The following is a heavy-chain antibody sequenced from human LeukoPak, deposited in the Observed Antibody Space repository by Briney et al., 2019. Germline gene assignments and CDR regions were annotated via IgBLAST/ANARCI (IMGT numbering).Heavy chain of an antibody. D-gene: IGHD3-22*01. CDR1: GGNFSSYA. CDR2: IIPIFGTA. J-gene: IGHJ4*02. V-gene: IGHV1-69*05. Sequence: ASVKVSCKASGGNFSSYAISWVRQAPGQGLEWMGGIIPIFGTANYAQKFQGRVTITTDESTSTAYMELSSLRSEDTAVYYCARVSSYYDSSGYYYLPSDYWGQGTLVTVSS. CDR3: ARVSSYYDSSGYYYLPSDY.